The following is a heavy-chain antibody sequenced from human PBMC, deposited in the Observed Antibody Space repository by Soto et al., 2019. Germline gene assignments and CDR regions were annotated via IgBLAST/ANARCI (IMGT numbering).Heavy chain of an antibody. CDR2: ISSSSSYI. D-gene: IGHD6-19*01. CDR1: GFTFSSYS. V-gene: IGHV3-21*01. CDR3: ARDASPAVAGPAVGDY. Sequence: PGGSLRLSCAASGFTFSSYSMNWVRQAPGKGLEWVSSISSSSSYIYYADSVKGRFTISRDNAKNSPYLQMNSLRAEDTAVYYCARDASPAVAGPAVGDYWGQGTLVTVSS. J-gene: IGHJ4*02.